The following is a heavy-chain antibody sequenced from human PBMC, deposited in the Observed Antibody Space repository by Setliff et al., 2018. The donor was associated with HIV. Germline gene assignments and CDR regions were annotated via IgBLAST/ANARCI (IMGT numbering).Heavy chain of an antibody. Sequence: PSETLSLTCTVSGGSISISDWSWIRQPPGKGLEWIGCIYTSGNTNYDPSLKSRVTISVDTSKNQFSLKLSSVTAADTAVYYCARHSPSDYWGQGTLCTVSS. CDR1: GGSISISD. J-gene: IGHJ4*02. V-gene: IGHV4-4*09. CDR2: IYTSGNT. CDR3: ARHSPSDY.